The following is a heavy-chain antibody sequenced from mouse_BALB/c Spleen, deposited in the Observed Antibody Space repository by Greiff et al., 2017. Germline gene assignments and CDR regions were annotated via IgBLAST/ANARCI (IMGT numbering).Heavy chain of an antibody. CDR3: ARRKGAMDY. CDR1: GFTFSDYY. CDR2: ISDGGSYT. V-gene: IGHV5-4*02. J-gene: IGHJ4*01. Sequence: EVKVVESGGGLVKPGGSLKLSCAASGFTFSDYYMYWVRQTPEKRLEWVATISDGGSYTYYPDSVKGRFTISRDNAKNNLYLQMSSLKSEDTAMYYCARRKGAMDYWGQGTSVTVSS.